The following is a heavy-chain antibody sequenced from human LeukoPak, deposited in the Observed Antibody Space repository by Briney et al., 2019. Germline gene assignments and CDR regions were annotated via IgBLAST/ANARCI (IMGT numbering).Heavy chain of an antibody. V-gene: IGHV3-11*04. J-gene: IGHJ3*02. CDR3: ARGASLGGDAFDI. CDR2: ISSSGSTV. Sequence: KAGGSLRLSCAASGFTFSDYYMNWIRQAPGKGLEWVAYISSSGSTVYYADSVKRRFTISRDNDKNSLYLQMNSLRAEDTAVYYCARGASLGGDAFDIWGQGTMVTVSS. D-gene: IGHD3-16*01. CDR1: GFTFSDYY.